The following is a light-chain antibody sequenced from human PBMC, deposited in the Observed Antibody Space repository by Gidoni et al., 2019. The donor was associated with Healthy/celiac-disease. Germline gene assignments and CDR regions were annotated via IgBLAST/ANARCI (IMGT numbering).Light chain of an antibody. CDR3: QQYDNLPTWT. J-gene: IGKJ1*01. CDR1: QDISNY. Sequence: DIQMTQSPSSLSASVGDRVTITCQASQDISNYLNCYQQKPGKAPKLLIYDASNLETGVPSRFSGSGSGTDFTFTISSLQPEDIATYYCQQYDNLPTWTFGQGTKVEIK. V-gene: IGKV1-33*01. CDR2: DAS.